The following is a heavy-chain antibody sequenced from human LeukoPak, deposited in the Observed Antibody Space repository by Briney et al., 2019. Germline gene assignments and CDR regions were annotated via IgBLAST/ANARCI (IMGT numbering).Heavy chain of an antibody. V-gene: IGHV3-30*03. CDR1: GFTFSSYG. J-gene: IGHJ5*02. D-gene: IGHD6-19*01. CDR2: ISYDGSNK. CDR3: ARNFLDSSGWYGWFDP. Sequence: GGSLRLSCAASGFTFSSYGMHWVRQAPGKGLEWVAVISYDGSNKYYADSVKGRFTISRDNSKNTLYLQMNSLRAEDTAVYYCARNFLDSSGWYGWFDPWGQGTLVTVSS.